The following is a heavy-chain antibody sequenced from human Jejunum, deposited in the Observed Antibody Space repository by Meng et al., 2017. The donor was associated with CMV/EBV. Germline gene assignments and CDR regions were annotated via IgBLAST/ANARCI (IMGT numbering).Heavy chain of an antibody. J-gene: IGHJ4*02. CDR2: MNTDGYVT. V-gene: IGHV3-74*01. CDR3: VRAYCSSTSCPVDY. D-gene: IGHD2-2*01. CDR1: GSTFSTYW. Sequence: SGSTFSTYWMHWVRQAPGKGPVWVSRMNTDGYVTYYADSVKGRFTISRDNAKSTLYLQMNSLRVEDTAVYYCVRAYCSSTSCPVDYWGRGTLVTVSS.